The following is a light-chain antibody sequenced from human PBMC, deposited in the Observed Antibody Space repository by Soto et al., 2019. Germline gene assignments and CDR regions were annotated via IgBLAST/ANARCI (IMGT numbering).Light chain of an antibody. J-gene: IGLJ2*01. CDR3: CSYAGSSTLVV. Sequence: QSVLTQPASVSGSPGQSITISCTGTSSDVGSYNLVSWYQQHSGKAPKLMIYEVSKRPSGVSNRFSGSKSGNTASLTISGLQAEDEADYYCCSYAGSSTLVVFGGGTQLTVL. V-gene: IGLV2-23*02. CDR2: EVS. CDR1: SSDVGSYNL.